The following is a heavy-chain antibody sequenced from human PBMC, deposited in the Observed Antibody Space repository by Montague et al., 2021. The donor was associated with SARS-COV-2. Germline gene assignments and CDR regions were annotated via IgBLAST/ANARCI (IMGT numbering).Heavy chain of an antibody. CDR2: IYYTGST. CDR3: ARVGWERRVGDYYFDY. D-gene: IGHD1-26*01. V-gene: IGHV4-59*01. J-gene: IGHJ4*02. Sequence: SETLSLTCTVSGGSISPNNWSWIRQPHGTGLEWIGNIYYTGSTNYNYSLKSRLTISVDTSENQFFLKVTSVTPADTAVYYCARVGWERRVGDYYFDYWGQGTLVSVSS. CDR1: GGSISPNN.